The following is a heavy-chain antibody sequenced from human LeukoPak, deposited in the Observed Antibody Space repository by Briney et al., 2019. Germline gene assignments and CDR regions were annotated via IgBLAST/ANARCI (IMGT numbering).Heavy chain of an antibody. CDR1: GYSINSGYY. J-gene: IGHJ4*02. Sequence: PSETLSLTCTVSGYSINSGYYWGWIRQPPGKGLEWIGSIYHTENTYYNPSLKSRVTISVDTSKNQFSLKVNSVTAADTAVYYCARQVGSSSGYYPPYFDYWGQGTLVTVSS. V-gene: IGHV4-38-2*02. CDR2: IYHTENT. D-gene: IGHD3-22*01. CDR3: ARQVGSSSGYYPPYFDY.